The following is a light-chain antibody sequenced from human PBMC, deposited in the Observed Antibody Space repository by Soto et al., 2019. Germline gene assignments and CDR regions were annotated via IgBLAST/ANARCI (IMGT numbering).Light chain of an antibody. CDR2: KAS. CDR3: QQYNSNPLT. V-gene: IGKV1-5*03. J-gene: IGKJ4*01. Sequence: DIQMTQSPSTLSASVGDRVTITCRASQSISSWLAWYQQKPGKAPKLLIYKASSLESGVPSRFSGSGSGTEFTLTSSSLQPDDFATYYCQQYNSNPLTFGGGTKVEIK. CDR1: QSISSW.